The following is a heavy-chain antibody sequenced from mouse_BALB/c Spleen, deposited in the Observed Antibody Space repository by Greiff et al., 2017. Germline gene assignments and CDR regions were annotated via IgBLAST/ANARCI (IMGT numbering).Heavy chain of an antibody. D-gene: IGHD1-1*01. J-gene: IGHJ3*01. CDR2: ISYSGST. Sequence: EVKLQESGPGLVKPSQSLSLTCTVTGYSITSDYAWNWIRQFPGNKLEWMGYISYSGSTSYNPSLKSRISITRDTSKNQFFLQLNSVTTEDTATYYCARSYYGSSYGFAYWGQGTLVTVSA. CDR1: GYSITSDYA. CDR3: ARSYYGSSYGFAY. V-gene: IGHV3-2*02.